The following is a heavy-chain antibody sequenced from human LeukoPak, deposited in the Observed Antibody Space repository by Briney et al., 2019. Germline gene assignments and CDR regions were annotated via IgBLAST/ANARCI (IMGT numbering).Heavy chain of an antibody. Sequence: GGSLRLSRAASGFTFTSQGMAWVRQAPAKGLEWVSAITGSGDNTYYADSMKGRFTISRNNSKNTLYLQMNSLSAEDTAVYYCAKMQGYFDLWGRGTLVTVSS. CDR2: ITGSGDNT. CDR3: AKMQGYFDL. CDR1: GFTFTSQG. V-gene: IGHV3-23*01. J-gene: IGHJ2*01.